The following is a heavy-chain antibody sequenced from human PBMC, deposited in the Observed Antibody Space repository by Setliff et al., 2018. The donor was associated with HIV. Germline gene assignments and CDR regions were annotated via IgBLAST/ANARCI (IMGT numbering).Heavy chain of an antibody. CDR1: GFTFSNYW. V-gene: IGHV3-7*03. CDR3: TRGRPLGVPDH. CDR2: INRDGTEK. J-gene: IGHJ4*02. D-gene: IGHD3-10*01. Sequence: GGSLRLSCAASGFTFSNYWMTWVRQAPGKGLEWVAQINRDGTEKYYVDSVKGRFTISRDNAKNSLYLQMNSLRAEDTALYYCTRGRPLGVPDHWGQGTLVTVSS.